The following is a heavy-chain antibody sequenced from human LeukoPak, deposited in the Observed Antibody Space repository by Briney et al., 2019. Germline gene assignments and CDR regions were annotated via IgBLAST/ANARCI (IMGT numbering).Heavy chain of an antibody. Sequence: SETLSLTCTVSGGSISSSSYYWGWIRQPPGKGLEWIGSIYYSGSTYYNPSLKSRVTISVDTSKNQFSLKLSSVTAADTAVYYCARNGPTAAGAFDIWGQGTPVTVSS. CDR2: IYYSGST. CDR1: GGSISSSSYY. V-gene: IGHV4-39*07. J-gene: IGHJ3*02. CDR3: ARNGPTAAGAFDI. D-gene: IGHD6-13*01.